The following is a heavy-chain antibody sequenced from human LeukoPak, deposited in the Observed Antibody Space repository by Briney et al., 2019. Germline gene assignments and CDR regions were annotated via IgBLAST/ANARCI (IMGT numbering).Heavy chain of an antibody. J-gene: IGHJ5*02. Sequence: ASVKVSCKASGYTFTSYGISWARQAPGQGLEWMGWISAYNGNTNYAQKLQGRVTMTTDTYTSTAYMELRSLRSDDTAVYYCARDHSSSWLQGVWFDPWGQGTLVTVSS. V-gene: IGHV1-18*01. CDR3: ARDHSSSWLQGVWFDP. D-gene: IGHD6-13*01. CDR2: ISAYNGNT. CDR1: GYTFTSYG.